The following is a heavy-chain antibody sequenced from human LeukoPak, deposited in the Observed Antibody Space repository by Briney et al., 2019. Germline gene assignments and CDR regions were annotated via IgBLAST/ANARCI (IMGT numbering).Heavy chain of an antibody. D-gene: IGHD2-21*01. J-gene: IGHJ5*02. Sequence: GGSLRLSCAASGFTFSSYSMNWVRQAPGKGLEWVSSISSSSSYIYYGDSVKGRFTISRDNAKNSLSLRMNSLRAEDTAVYYCARDGIICGGDCYPYNWFDPWGQGTLVTVSS. CDR3: ARDGIICGGDCYPYNWFDP. CDR2: ISSSSSYI. CDR1: GFTFSSYS. V-gene: IGHV3-21*01.